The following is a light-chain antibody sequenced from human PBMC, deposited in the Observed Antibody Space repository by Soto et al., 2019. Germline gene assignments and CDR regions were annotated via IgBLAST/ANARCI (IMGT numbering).Light chain of an antibody. V-gene: IGLV2-14*01. CDR1: SSDIGNYNY. Sequence: QSVLTQPASVSGSPGQSITISCTGTSSDIGNYNYVSWYQQHPGEAPKTVIYEGSHRPSGISSRFSGSKSGNTASLTISGLQAEDEADYYCSSYATNRDVLFGGGTKVTVL. J-gene: IGLJ2*01. CDR3: SSYATNRDVL. CDR2: EGS.